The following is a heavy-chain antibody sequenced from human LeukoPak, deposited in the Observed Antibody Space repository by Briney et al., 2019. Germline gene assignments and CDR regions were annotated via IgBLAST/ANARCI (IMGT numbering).Heavy chain of an antibody. CDR3: AKSPQAAMVPYNRFDP. CDR2: ISGSGGST. V-gene: IGHV3-23*01. J-gene: IGHJ5*02. Sequence: GGSLRLSCAASGFTFSSYAMSWVRQAPGKGLEWVSAISGSGGSTYYADSVKGRFTISRDNSKNTLYLQMNSLRAEDTAVYYCAKSPQAAMVPYNRFDPWGQGTLVTVSS. D-gene: IGHD5-18*01. CDR1: GFTFSSYA.